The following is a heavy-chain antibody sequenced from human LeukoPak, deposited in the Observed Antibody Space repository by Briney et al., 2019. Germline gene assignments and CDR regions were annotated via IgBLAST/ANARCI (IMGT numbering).Heavy chain of an antibody. Sequence: GGSLRLSCAAFGFTFSSYSMNWVRQAPGKGLEWISYISSGSRTIYYGDSVKGRFTVSRDNAKNSLYLQMRGLRAVDTAVYYCARESISGHRDFDYWGKGTLVTVSS. D-gene: IGHD1-26*01. J-gene: IGHJ4*02. CDR1: GFTFSSYS. CDR2: ISSGSRTI. V-gene: IGHV3-48*01. CDR3: ARESISGHRDFDY.